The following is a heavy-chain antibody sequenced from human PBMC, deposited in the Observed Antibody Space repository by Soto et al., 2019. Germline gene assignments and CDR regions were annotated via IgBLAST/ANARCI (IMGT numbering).Heavy chain of an antibody. CDR1: GFTFSSYG. CDR2: ISYDGSNK. D-gene: IGHD2-15*01. Sequence: GGSLRLSCAASGFTFSSYGMHWVRQAPGKGLEWVAVISYDGSNKYYADSVKGRFTISRDNSKNTLYLQMNSLRAEDTAVYYCAKDFDIVVPDYYYYYGMDVWGQGTTVTVSS. J-gene: IGHJ6*02. CDR3: AKDFDIVVPDYYYYYGMDV. V-gene: IGHV3-30*18.